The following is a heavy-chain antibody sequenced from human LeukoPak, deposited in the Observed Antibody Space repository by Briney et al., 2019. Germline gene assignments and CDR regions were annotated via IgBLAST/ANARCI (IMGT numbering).Heavy chain of an antibody. V-gene: IGHV3-33*01. CDR1: GFNFNTYD. D-gene: IGHD2/OR15-2a*01. Sequence: GESLRLSCAASGFNFNTYDMHWVRQAPGKGLEWVAVTWYDGSIRYYADSVKGRFTISRDNSKNTLYLQMNSLRAEDTAVYYCARVIGPTSPFDYWGQGTLVTVSS. CDR2: TWYDGSIR. J-gene: IGHJ4*02. CDR3: ARVIGPTSPFDY.